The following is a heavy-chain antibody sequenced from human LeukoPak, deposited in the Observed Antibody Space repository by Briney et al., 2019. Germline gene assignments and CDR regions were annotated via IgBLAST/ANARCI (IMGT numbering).Heavy chain of an antibody. CDR3: ARGGGIVVVPAAPNWFDP. CDR2: INPSGGST. J-gene: IGHJ5*02. V-gene: IGHV1-46*01. D-gene: IGHD2-2*01. Sequence: ASVKVSCKASGYTFTSYYMHWVRQAPGQGLEWMGIINPSGGSTSYAQKFQGRITMTRDTSTSTVYMELSSLRSEDTAVYYCARGGGIVVVPAAPNWFDPWGQGTLVTVSS. CDR1: GYTFTSYY.